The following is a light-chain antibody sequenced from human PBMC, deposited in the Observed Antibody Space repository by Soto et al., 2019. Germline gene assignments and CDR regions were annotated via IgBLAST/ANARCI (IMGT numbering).Light chain of an antibody. CDR2: DVS. CDR1: SSDVGDYNY. Sequence: QSALTQPRSVSGSPGQSVTISCTGTSSDVGDYNYVSWYQQYPGKAPKLVIYDVSKRPSGVPNRFSGSKSGNTASLPISGLQAEDEADYYCCSFAGSYTFWVFGGGTKVTVL. V-gene: IGLV2-11*01. J-gene: IGLJ3*02. CDR3: CSFAGSYTFWV.